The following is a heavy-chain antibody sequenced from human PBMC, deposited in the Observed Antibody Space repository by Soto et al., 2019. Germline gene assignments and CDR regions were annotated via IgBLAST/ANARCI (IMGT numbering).Heavy chain of an antibody. D-gene: IGHD3-3*01. V-gene: IGHV1-3*01. CDR2: INVGKGNT. Sequence: ASVKVSCKTSGYTFSTYILYWMRQAPGQRLEWMGWINVGKGNTKYSEKFQGRVTITRDTSASTAYMELSGLRSEDTAVYYCARDPSTYYDFWSGYLYFDYWGQGTLVTVSS. J-gene: IGHJ4*02. CDR3: ARDPSTYYDFWSGYLYFDY. CDR1: GYTFSTYI.